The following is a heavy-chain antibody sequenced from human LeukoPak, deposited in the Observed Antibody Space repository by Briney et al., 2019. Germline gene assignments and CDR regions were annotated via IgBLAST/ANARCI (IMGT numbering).Heavy chain of an antibody. J-gene: IGHJ5*02. CDR1: GGSISSYY. D-gene: IGHD4-17*01. CDR2: IYYSGST. V-gene: IGHV4-59*01. Sequence: SETLSLTCTVSGGSISSYYWSWIRQPPGKGLEWIGYIYYSGSTNYNPSLKSRVTISVDTSKNQFSLKLSSVTAADTAVYYCARELQGYGDYEGWFDPWGQGTLVTVSS. CDR3: ARELQGYGDYEGWFDP.